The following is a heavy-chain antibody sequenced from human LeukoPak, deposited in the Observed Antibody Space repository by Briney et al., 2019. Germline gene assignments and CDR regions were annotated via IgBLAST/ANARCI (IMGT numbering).Heavy chain of an antibody. Sequence: SVKVSCKASGGTFTSYAISGVRQAPGQGQEWRGGIIPIFGTANYAQNFQVRVTITADDSTSTAYMELSSLRSEDTAVYYCARGAVPAATYYFDYWGQGTPVTVSS. CDR3: ARGAVPAATYYFDY. V-gene: IGHV1-69*01. CDR1: GGTFTSYA. D-gene: IGHD2-2*01. CDR2: IIPIFGTA. J-gene: IGHJ4*02.